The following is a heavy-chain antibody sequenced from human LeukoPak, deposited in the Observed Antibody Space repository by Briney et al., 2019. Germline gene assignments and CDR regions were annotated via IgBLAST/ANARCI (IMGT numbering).Heavy chain of an antibody. D-gene: IGHD5-24*01. CDR2: IIPNLGIA. CDR3: ARGAETLRCLQFDYFDY. J-gene: IGHJ4*02. Sequence: SVKVSCKASGGTFISYTISWVGQAPGQGLEWMGGIIPNLGIANYAQKFQGRVTITADKSTSTAYMELSSLRSEDTAVYYCARGAETLRCLQFDYFDYWGQGTLVTVSS. V-gene: IGHV1-69*10. CDR1: GGTFISYT.